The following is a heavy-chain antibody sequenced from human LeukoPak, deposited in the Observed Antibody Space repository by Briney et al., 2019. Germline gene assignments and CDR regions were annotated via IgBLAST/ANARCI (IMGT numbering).Heavy chain of an antibody. CDR1: GGSVSSGNYY. D-gene: IGHD3-16*01. Sequence: KPSETLSLTCTDSGGSVSSGNYYWSWIRQPPGKGLEWIAYTYYSGSTTYNPPLKSRVTISVDTSKNQFSLKLSSVTAADTATYYCARDDTYGAFDIWGQGTIVTVS. J-gene: IGHJ3*02. CDR3: ARDDTYGAFDI. CDR2: TYYSGST. V-gene: IGHV4-61*01.